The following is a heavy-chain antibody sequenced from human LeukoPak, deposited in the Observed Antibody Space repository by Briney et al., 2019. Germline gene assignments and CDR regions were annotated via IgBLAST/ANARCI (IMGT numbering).Heavy chain of an antibody. CDR1: GFTFSSYE. Sequence: TGGSLKLSCAASGFTFSSYEMNWVRQAPGKGLEWVSSISSGGSTIYYADSVKGRFTISRDNAKNSLYLQMNSLRAEDTAVYYCARINWNGNFDYWGQGTLVTVSS. J-gene: IGHJ4*02. D-gene: IGHD1-1*01. CDR2: ISSGGSTI. CDR3: ARINWNGNFDY. V-gene: IGHV3-48*03.